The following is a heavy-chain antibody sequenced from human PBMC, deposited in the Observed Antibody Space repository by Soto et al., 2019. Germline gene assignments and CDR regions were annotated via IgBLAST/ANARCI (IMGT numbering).Heavy chain of an antibody. J-gene: IGHJ6*02. CDR3: ARGGYSYGRDYGMDV. CDR2: IYYSGST. V-gene: IGHV4-59*01. CDR1: GGSISSYY. Sequence: SETLSLTCSVSGGSISSYYWSWIRQPPEKGLEWIGSIYYSGSTNYNPSLKSRVTMSLDTSKNQFSLKLTSLTAADTAVYYCARGGYSYGRDYGMDVWGQGTTVTVSS. D-gene: IGHD5-18*01.